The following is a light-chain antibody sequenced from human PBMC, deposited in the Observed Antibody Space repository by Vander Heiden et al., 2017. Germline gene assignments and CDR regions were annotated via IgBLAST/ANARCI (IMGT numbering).Light chain of an antibody. CDR3: QQYNNWPPSCT. CDR2: GAS. V-gene: IGKV3-15*01. Sequence: EIVMTQSPATLSVSPGERATLSCRASQSVSSNLAWYQQKPGQAPRLLIYGASTRATGIPARFSGSGSGTEFTLTIGSLQSEDFAVYYCQQYNNWPPSCTFGQGTKLEIK. J-gene: IGKJ2*02. CDR1: QSVSSN.